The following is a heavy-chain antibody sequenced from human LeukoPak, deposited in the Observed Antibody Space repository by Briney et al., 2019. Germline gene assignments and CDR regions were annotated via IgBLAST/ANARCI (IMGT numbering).Heavy chain of an antibody. CDR3: ARLTAADDAFDI. J-gene: IGHJ3*02. Sequence: GAPVKVSCKASGYTFTGYYMHWVRQAPGQGLEWMGWINPNSGGTNYAQKFQGRVTMTRDTSISTAYMELSRLRSDDTAVYYCARLTAADDAFDIWGQGTMVTVSS. CDR2: INPNSGGT. V-gene: IGHV1-2*02. D-gene: IGHD6-13*01. CDR1: GYTFTGYY.